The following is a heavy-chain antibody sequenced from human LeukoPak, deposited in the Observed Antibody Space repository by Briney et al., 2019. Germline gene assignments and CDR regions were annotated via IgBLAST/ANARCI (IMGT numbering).Heavy chain of an antibody. CDR3: ARGNPAVAGSNLDY. D-gene: IGHD6-19*01. V-gene: IGHV4-34*01. J-gene: IGHJ4*02. CDR1: GGXFSGHY. CDR2: SNHSGST. Sequence: SETLSLTCAVYGGXFSGHYWSWIRQPPGKGLEWIGESNHSGSTKYNPSLKSRVTISVDTSKNQFSLKLSSVTAADTAVYYCARGNPAVAGSNLDYWGQGTLVTVSS.